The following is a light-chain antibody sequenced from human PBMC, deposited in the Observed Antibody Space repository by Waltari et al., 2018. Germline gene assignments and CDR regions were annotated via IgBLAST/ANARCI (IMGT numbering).Light chain of an antibody. Sequence: DIVMTQSPESLAVSLGERATINCKSSQSLISTSNNKNFLAWYQVKLGQPPKLLFYWSCTRQSGVPDRVSGSGSGTDFTLTISSLQAEDVAIYYCQQYYTMPVTFGGGTKVEIK. CDR3: QQYYTMPVT. J-gene: IGKJ4*01. CDR1: QSLISTSNNKNF. CDR2: WSC. V-gene: IGKV4-1*01.